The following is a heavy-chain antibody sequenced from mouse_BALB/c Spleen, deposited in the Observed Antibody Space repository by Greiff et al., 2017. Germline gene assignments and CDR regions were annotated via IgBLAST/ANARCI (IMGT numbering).Heavy chain of an antibody. Sequence: VKLQESGAGLVKPGASVKLSCKASGYTFTEYIIHWVKQRSGQGLEWIGWFYPGSGSIKYNEKFKDKATLTADKSSSTVYMELSRLTSEDSAVYFCARHVDSSGSFAYWGQGTLVTVSA. CDR3: ARHVDSSGSFAY. J-gene: IGHJ3*01. D-gene: IGHD3-1*01. CDR1: GYTFTEYI. CDR2: FYPGSGSI. V-gene: IGHV1-62-2*01.